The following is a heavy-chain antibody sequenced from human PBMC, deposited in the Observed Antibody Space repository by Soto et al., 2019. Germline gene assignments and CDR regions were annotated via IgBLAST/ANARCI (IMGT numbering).Heavy chain of an antibody. CDR2: IYYSGST. Sequence: PSETLSFTCTVSGGSISSYYWSWIRQPPGKGLEWIGYIYYSGSTNYNPSLKSRVTISVDTSKNQFSLKLSSVTAADTAVYYCARDPVPAPEGYYGMDVWGQGTTVTV. J-gene: IGHJ6*02. CDR1: GGSISSYY. CDR3: ARDPVPAPEGYYGMDV. V-gene: IGHV4-59*01.